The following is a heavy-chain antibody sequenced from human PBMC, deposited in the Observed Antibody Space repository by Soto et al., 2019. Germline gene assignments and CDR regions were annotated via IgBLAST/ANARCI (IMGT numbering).Heavy chain of an antibody. V-gene: IGHV4-59*01. CDR1: GGPINSFY. CDR2: IDYSGSA. J-gene: IGHJ4*02. Sequence: SETLSLTCTVSGGPINSFYWSWIRQPPGKGLEWIGYIDYSGSANYNPSLKSRVTISVDTSKNQFSLKLSTVTAADTAVYYWGSLVHWGQGTLVTVSS. CDR3: GSLVH.